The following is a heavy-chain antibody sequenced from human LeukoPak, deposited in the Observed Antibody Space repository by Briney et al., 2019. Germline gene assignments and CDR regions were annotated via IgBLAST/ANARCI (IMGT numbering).Heavy chain of an antibody. CDR1: GDTVSSNSAA. Sequence: SQTLSLTCAISGDTVSSNSAAWNWIRQSPSRGLERLGRTYYRSKWYNDYAVSVKSRITINPDTSKNQFSLQLNSVTPEDTAVYYCARDSSWSDYYYYYMDVWGKGTTVTVSS. J-gene: IGHJ6*03. CDR3: ARDSSWSDYYYYYMDV. V-gene: IGHV6-1*01. CDR2: TYYRSKWYN. D-gene: IGHD6-13*01.